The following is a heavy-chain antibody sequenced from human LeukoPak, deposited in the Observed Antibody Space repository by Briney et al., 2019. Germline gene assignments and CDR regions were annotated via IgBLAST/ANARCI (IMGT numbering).Heavy chain of an antibody. Sequence: GGSLRLSCAASEFTVTSNYMSWVRQAPGKGLEWVSIIYSGGSTYYADSVKGRFTISRDNSRNTLFLQMNSLRAEDTAVYYCARGGYCSSTSCYYLDYWGHGTLVTVSS. D-gene: IGHD2-2*01. CDR1: EFTVTSNY. CDR2: IYSGGST. J-gene: IGHJ4*01. CDR3: ARGGYCSSTSCYYLDY. V-gene: IGHV3-53*01.